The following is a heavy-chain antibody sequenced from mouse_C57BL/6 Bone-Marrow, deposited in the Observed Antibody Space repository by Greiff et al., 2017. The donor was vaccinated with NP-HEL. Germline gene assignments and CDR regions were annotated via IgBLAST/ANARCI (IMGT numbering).Heavy chain of an antibody. J-gene: IGHJ4*01. Sequence: QVQLQQPGAELVKPGASVKLSCKASGYTFTSYWMPWVKQRPGRGLEWIGRIDPNSGGTKYNEKFKSKATLTVDKPSSTAYMQLSSLTSEDSAVYYCAPGGVRRSYYAMDYWGQGTSVTVSS. CDR1: GYTFTSYW. D-gene: IGHD2-14*01. V-gene: IGHV1-72*01. CDR2: IDPNSGGT. CDR3: APGGVRRSYYAMDY.